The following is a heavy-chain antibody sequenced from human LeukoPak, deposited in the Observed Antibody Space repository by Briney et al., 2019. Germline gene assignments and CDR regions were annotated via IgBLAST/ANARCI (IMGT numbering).Heavy chain of an antibody. D-gene: IGHD6-13*01. V-gene: IGHV4-39*01. J-gene: IGHJ6*03. CDR3: ARWREGYSHYYYYYMDV. CDR2: IYYSGST. CDR1: GGSISSSSYY. Sequence: ASETLSLTCTVSGGSISSSSYYWGWIRQPPGKGLEWIGSIYYSGSTYYNPSLKSRVTISVDTSKNQFSLKLSSVTAADTAVYYCARWREGYSHYYYYYMDVWGKGTTVTVSS.